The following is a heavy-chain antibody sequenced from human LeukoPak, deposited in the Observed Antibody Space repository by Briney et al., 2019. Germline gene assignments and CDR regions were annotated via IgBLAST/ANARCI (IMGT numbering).Heavy chain of an antibody. D-gene: IGHD4-17*01. V-gene: IGHV1-69*05. Sequence: SVKVSCKASGGTFSSYTISWVRQAPGQGLEWMGRIIPIFGTANYAQKFQGRVTITTDESTSTAYMELSSLRSEDTAVYYCARDQTTVTTVFDYWGQGTLVTVSS. J-gene: IGHJ4*02. CDR2: IIPIFGTA. CDR1: GGTFSSYT. CDR3: ARDQTTVTTVFDY.